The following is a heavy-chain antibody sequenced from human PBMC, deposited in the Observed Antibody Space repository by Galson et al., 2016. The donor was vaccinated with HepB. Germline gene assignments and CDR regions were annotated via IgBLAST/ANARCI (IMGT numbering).Heavy chain of an antibody. J-gene: IGHJ6*02. D-gene: IGHD3-16*01. CDR3: ARDFPPGITSPNSYYYYGMDV. Sequence: SLRLSCAASGFTFSTYGMHWVRQAPGKGLEWVSSISSSSTYIYYADSVKGRFTISRDNAKNSLYLEMNSLRAEDTAVYYCARDFPPGITSPNSYYYYGMDVWGQGTTVTVSS. CDR2: ISSSSTYI. V-gene: IGHV3-21*01. CDR1: GFTFSTYG.